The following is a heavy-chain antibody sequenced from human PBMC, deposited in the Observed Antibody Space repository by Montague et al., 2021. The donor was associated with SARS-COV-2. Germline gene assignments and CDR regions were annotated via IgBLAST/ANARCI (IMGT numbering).Heavy chain of an antibody. CDR2: IYNNSGNT. CDR1: GDSINNYY. V-gene: IGHV4-59*08. Sequence: SETLSLTCTVSGDSINNYYWSWIRQPPGRGLQWIGYIYNNSGNTDYNPSLKSRVTISIDTSKNQFSLKLTSVTAADTAVYYCAMSGVSNGIDYWGQGSLVTVSS. D-gene: IGHD2-15*01. J-gene: IGHJ4*02. CDR3: AMSGVSNGIDY.